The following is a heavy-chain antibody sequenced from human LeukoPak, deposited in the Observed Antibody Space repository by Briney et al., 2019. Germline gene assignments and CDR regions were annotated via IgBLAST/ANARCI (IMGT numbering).Heavy chain of an antibody. Sequence: PGGSLRLSCAASGFSFSTYAMHWVRQAPGKGLEYVSGITSRGTDTSFANSVKARFTISRDNSNNTLYLQMGSLRVEDMAVYYCARGRGTTATASMDVWGQGTTVTVSS. CDR2: ITSRGTDT. CDR3: ARGRGTTATASMDV. J-gene: IGHJ6*02. V-gene: IGHV3-64*01. D-gene: IGHD4-17*01. CDR1: GFSFSTYA.